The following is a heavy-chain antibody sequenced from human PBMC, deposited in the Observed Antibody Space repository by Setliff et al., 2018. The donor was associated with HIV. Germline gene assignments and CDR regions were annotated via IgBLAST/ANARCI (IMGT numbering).Heavy chain of an antibody. CDR2: VLYNGGT. J-gene: IGHJ3*01. Sequence: SETLSLTCTIYGGSFSGNHWSWIRQSPGNGLEWIGEVLYNGGTRYNPSLKSRVTISVDTSRDQFSLQLTSVTAADTAVYYCARAPPGIQNDAFDVWGRGTMVTVSS. CDR3: ARAPPGIQNDAFDV. CDR1: GGSFSGNH. V-gene: IGHV4-34*12.